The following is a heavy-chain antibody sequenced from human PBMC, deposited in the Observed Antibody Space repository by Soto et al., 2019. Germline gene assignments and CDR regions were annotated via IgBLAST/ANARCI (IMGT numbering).Heavy chain of an antibody. V-gene: IGHV1-69*12. CDR1: GGTFSSYA. J-gene: IGHJ6*02. CDR3: ARAPQWSGYYPTDYYGMDV. Sequence: QVQLVQSGAEVKKPGSSVKVSCKASGGTFSSYAISWVRQAPGQGLEWMGGIIPIFGTANYAQKFQGRVTITADESTSTSYMELSSLRSEDTAVYYCARAPQWSGYYPTDYYGMDVWGQGTTVTVSS. CDR2: IIPIFGTA. D-gene: IGHD3-3*01.